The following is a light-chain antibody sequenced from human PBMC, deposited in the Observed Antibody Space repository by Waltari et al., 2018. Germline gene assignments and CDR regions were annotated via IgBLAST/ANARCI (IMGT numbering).Light chain of an antibody. Sequence: QLVLTQSPSASASLGPPVKPTCIPISGHSNHVLAWHQQQPEKGPRYLMKVDRDGSHSKGDEIPVRFSGSSSGAERYLTISSLQSEDEADYYCQTGGHGTWVFGGGTKLTVL. V-gene: IGLV4-69*01. CDR2: VDRDGSH. CDR1: SGHSNHV. J-gene: IGLJ3*02. CDR3: QTGGHGTWV.